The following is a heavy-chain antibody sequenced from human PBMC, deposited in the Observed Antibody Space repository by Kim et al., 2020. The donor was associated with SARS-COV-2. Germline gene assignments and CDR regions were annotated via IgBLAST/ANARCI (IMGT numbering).Heavy chain of an antibody. J-gene: IGHJ3*02. CDR2: INHDGNQK. V-gene: IGHV3-7*01. CDR1: GFTFSSYG. D-gene: IGHD6-19*01. CDR3: ARDGGLYSSGYDAFGI. Sequence: GGSLRLSCAASGFTFSSYGMTWVRQAPGKGLEWVANINHDGNQKYYVDSVKGRFTISRDNAKNSLYLQMNSLRAEDTAVYYWARDGGLYSSGYDAFGIWGQGTLVTVSS.